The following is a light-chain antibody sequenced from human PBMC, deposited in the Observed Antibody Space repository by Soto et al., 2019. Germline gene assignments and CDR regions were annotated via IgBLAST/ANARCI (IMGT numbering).Light chain of an antibody. V-gene: IGLV2-11*01. CDR3: CSYAGSYTRV. J-gene: IGLJ3*02. Sequence: QSVLTQPRSVSGSPGQSVTISCTGSSSDVGGYNYVSWYQQHPGKAPKVIIHDVTRRPSGVPDRFSGSKSGNTASLTISGLQAEDEADYYCCSYAGSYTRVFGGGTKLTVL. CDR2: DVT. CDR1: SSDVGGYNY.